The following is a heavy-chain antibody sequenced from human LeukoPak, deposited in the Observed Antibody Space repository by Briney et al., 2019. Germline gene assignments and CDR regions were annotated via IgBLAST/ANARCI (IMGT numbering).Heavy chain of an antibody. V-gene: IGHV3-23*01. CDR1: AFTFSSYA. J-gene: IGHJ3*02. CDR3: ATLDGSGLTYDAFDI. CDR2: ISGSGGST. D-gene: IGHD3-10*01. Sequence: PGGSLRLSCAASAFTFSSYAMSWVRQAPGKGLEWVSAISGSGGSTYYADSVKGRFTISRDNSKNTLYLQMNSLRAEDTAVYYCATLDGSGLTYDAFDIWGQGTMVTVSS.